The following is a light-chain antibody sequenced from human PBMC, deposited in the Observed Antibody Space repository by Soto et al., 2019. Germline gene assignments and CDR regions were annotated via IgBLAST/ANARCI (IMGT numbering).Light chain of an antibody. CDR3: QQSYSSTPT. CDR1: QGVRTY. CDR2: DAS. J-gene: IGKJ1*01. V-gene: IGKV3-11*01. Sequence: EIWLTQSPATLSLSPGERATLSWCASQGVRTYLAWYQQKPGKAPRLLIYDASSRATGIPERFSGSGSGTDFTLTISSLQPEDFATYYCQQSYSSTPTFGQGTKVDIK.